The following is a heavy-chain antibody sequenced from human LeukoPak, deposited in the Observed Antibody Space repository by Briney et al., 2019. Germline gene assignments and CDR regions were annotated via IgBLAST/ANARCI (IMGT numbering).Heavy chain of an antibody. CDR2: ISSIGGTT. Sequence: PGGSLRLSCSASGFTFSVYAMNWVRQAPGKGLEYVSGISSIGGTTHYADSVKGRFTISRDNSKNTLYLQMSSLRAEDMAVYYCVASSGYYSPWGQGTLVTVSS. CDR1: GFTFSVYA. V-gene: IGHV3-64D*09. J-gene: IGHJ5*02. CDR3: VASSGYYSP. D-gene: IGHD3-22*01.